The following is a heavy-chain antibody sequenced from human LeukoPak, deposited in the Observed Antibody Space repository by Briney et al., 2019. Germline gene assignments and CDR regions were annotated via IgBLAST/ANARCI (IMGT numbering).Heavy chain of an antibody. J-gene: IGHJ4*02. Sequence: ASVKVSCKASGYTFTDYYIHWVRQAPGQGLEWMGRINPNSGLTNYVQKFQDRVTMTRDTSISTAYMELYRLRSDDTAVYYCARDPYRAPAASSSTYWGQGTLVTVSS. D-gene: IGHD6-13*01. V-gene: IGHV1-2*06. CDR2: INPNSGLT. CDR1: GYTFTDYY. CDR3: ARDPYRAPAASSSTY.